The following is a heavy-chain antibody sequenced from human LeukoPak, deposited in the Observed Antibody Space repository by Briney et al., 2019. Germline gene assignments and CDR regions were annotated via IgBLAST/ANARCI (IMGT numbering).Heavy chain of an antibody. CDR1: GYSFTSYW. Sequence: HGESLKISCKGSGYSFTSYWIGWVRQMPGKGLEWMVRHYPGDSDTRYSPSFQGQVTISADKSISTAYLQWSSLKASDTAIYYCAKLGGGADAYSKKAFDYWGQGTLVTVSS. CDR3: AKLGGGADAYSKKAFDY. D-gene: IGHD3-16*01. CDR2: HYPGDSDT. J-gene: IGHJ4*02. V-gene: IGHV5-51*01.